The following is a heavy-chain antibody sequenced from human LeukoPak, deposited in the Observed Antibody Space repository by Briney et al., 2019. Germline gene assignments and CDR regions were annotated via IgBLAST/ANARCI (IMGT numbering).Heavy chain of an antibody. J-gene: IGHJ4*02. CDR3: ARADRGYFDY. CDR2: ISYDGSNK. Sequence: PGRSLRLSCAASGFTFSSYAMHWVRQAPGKGLEWVAVISYDGSNKYYADSVKGRFTISRDNSKNTLYLQMNSLRAEDTAVYYCARADRGYFDYWGQGTLVTVSS. CDR1: GFTFSSYA. V-gene: IGHV3-30-3*01. D-gene: IGHD3-22*01.